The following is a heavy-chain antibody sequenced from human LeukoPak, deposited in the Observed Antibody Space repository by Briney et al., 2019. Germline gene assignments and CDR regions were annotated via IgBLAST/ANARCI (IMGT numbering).Heavy chain of an antibody. CDR1: GFTFSRYS. CDR3: ARVTGVSFDY. J-gene: IGHJ4*02. CDR2: ISSSSSNM. Sequence: GGSLRLSCAASGFTFSRYSMNWIRQAPGKGLEWVSSISSSSSNMYYADSVKGRFSISRDNAKNSLYLQMNSLRAEDTAVYYCARVTGVSFDYWGQGALVTVSS. D-gene: IGHD1-14*01. V-gene: IGHV3-21*01.